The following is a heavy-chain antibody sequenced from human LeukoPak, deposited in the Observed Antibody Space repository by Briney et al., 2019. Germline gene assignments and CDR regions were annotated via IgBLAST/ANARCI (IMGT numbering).Heavy chain of an antibody. D-gene: IGHD6-19*01. Sequence: ASVKVSCKASGYTFTGYYMHWVRQAPGRGLEWMGWINPNSGGTNYAQKFQGRVTMTRDTSISTAYMELSRLRSDDTAVYYCARDLYSSGWTDAFDIWGQGTMVTVSS. CDR1: GYTFTGYY. V-gene: IGHV1-2*02. J-gene: IGHJ3*02. CDR2: INPNSGGT. CDR3: ARDLYSSGWTDAFDI.